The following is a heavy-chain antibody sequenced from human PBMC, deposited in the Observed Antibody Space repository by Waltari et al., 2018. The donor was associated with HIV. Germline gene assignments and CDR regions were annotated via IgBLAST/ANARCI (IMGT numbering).Heavy chain of an antibody. V-gene: IGHV1-69*08. CDR1: GGPFIIFS. D-gene: IGHD3-10*01. J-gene: IGHJ4*02. Sequence: VQLVQSGAEVKTPGSPVWVSCQAAGGPFIIFSITWVRRVPGQGLEWLRRIIPMSGTANNAQKFQGRNTITADESTSTAYRELRNLKSDDTAVYFCASARETMGVDFDSWGQGTLVNVSS. CDR2: IIPMSGTA. CDR3: ASARETMGVDFDS.